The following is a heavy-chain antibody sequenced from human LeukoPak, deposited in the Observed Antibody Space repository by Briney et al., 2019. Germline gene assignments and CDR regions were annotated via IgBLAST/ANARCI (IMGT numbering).Heavy chain of an antibody. CDR3: ASQFLQYYYDKENGAFDI. D-gene: IGHD3-22*01. Sequence: GESLKISCQASGYNFASYWIAWVRQMPGKGLEWMGIIYPGDSNTRHSPYFQGQVTISVDKSTSSAYVQWSGLKASDTAMYYCASQFLQYYYDKENGAFDIWGQGTMVTVSS. CDR2: IYPGDSNT. J-gene: IGHJ3*02. CDR1: GYNFASYW. V-gene: IGHV5-51*01.